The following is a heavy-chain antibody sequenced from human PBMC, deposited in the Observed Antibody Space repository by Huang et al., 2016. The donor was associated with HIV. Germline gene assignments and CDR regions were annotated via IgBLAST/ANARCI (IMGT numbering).Heavy chain of an antibody. CDR3: AKDGADEEWDIDY. J-gene: IGHJ4*02. CDR1: GCSFSTYG. Sequence: VQLVESGGGVVQPGRSLRLACAASGCSFSTYGLHWVRQAPGKGLEWVAVISDDGSNKYYAHSVKGRFTISRDTSENKVYLQMNSLRHEDTAVYYCAKDGADEEWDIDYWGQGTLVTVSS. CDR2: ISDDGSNK. D-gene: IGHD1-26*01. V-gene: IGHV3-30*18.